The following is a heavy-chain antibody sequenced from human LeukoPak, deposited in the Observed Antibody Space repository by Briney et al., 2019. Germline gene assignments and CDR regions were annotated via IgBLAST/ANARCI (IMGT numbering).Heavy chain of an antibody. J-gene: IGHJ4*02. CDR2: IKRKTDGGTT. V-gene: IGHV3-15*01. CDR3: TTGLPYYYGSGSYYR. CDR1: GFTFINAW. Sequence: PGGPFRLPGAASGFTFINAWMSWFRQAPGKGLEWVGRIKRKTDGGTTDYAAPVKGRFTISRDDSKNTLYLQMNSLKTEDTAVYYCTTGLPYYYGSGSYYRWGQGTLVTVSS. D-gene: IGHD3-10*01.